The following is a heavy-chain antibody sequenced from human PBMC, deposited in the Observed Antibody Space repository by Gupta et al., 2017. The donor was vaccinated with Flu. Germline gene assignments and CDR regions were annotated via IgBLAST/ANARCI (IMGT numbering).Heavy chain of an antibody. CDR1: VFTFSGYD. J-gene: IGHJ4*02. V-gene: IGHV3-48*03. CDR2: ISSSGVP. CDR3: ARGHWDS. Sequence: CAASVFTFSGYDMSWVRQAPGKGLEWVSFISSSGVPYYTDSVKGRFTISRDNAKNSVYLQMDSLRAEDTAFDYCARGHWDSWGQVTLVTVS.